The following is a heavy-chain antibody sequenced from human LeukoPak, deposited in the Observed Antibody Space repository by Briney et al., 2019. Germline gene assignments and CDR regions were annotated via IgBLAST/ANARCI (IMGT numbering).Heavy chain of an antibody. Sequence: GGSLRLSCAASGFTFSSYAMSWVRQAPGKGLEWVSAISGSGGSTYYADSVKGRFTISRDNSKNTLYLQMSSLRDEDTAVYYCAKNYESGRGVPYGMDVWGQGTTATVSS. CDR1: GFTFSSYA. CDR2: ISGSGGST. V-gene: IGHV3-23*01. D-gene: IGHD3-10*01. J-gene: IGHJ6*02. CDR3: AKNYESGRGVPYGMDV.